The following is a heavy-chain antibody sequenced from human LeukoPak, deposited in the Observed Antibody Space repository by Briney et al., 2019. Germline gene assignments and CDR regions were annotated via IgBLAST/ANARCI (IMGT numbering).Heavy chain of an antibody. CDR1: GGSISSYY. CDR3: AREYSASYFDY. J-gene: IGHJ4*02. Sequence: SETLSLTCTGSGGSISSYYWSWIRQPPGKGLEWIGYIYYSGSTNYNPSLKSRVTISVDTSKNQFSLKLSSVTAADTAVYYCAREYSASYFDYWGQGTLVTVSS. CDR2: IYYSGST. V-gene: IGHV4-59*01. D-gene: IGHD2-21*01.